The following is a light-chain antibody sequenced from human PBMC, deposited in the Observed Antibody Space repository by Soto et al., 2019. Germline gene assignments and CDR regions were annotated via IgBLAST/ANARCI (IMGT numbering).Light chain of an antibody. V-gene: IGKV1-27*01. CDR1: QGISNY. CDR2: AAS. CDR3: QQYNSLWT. Sequence: DIQMTQSPSSLSSSLGDSVTITCRASQGISNYLAWYQQKPGKVPKLLIYAASTLQSGVQSRFSGSASGTEFTLTIRSLRPEDVATYYCQQYNSLWTCGQGTKVDIK. J-gene: IGKJ1*01.